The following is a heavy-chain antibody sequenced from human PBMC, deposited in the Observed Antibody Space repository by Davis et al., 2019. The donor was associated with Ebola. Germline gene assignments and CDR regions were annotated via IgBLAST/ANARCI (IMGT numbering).Heavy chain of an antibody. D-gene: IGHD1-26*01. CDR2: IIPILGIA. V-gene: IGHV1-69*04. Sequence: AASVKVSCKASGGTFSSYAISWVRQAPGQGLEWMGRIIPILGIANYAQKLQGRVTITADKSTSTAYMELSSLRSEDTAMYYCALDSGSYGVDYWGQGTLVTVSS. J-gene: IGHJ4*02. CDR3: ALDSGSYGVDY. CDR1: GGTFSSYA.